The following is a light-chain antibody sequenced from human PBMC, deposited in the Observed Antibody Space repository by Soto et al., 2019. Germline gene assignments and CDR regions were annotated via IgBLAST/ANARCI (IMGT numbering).Light chain of an antibody. CDR3: SSFTSNRIYV. Sequence: QSVLTQPTSVSGSPGQSITISCTGNHNDIGTYDYVSWYQQHPGRAPRLLIHGVTTRPSGISDRFSASKSGLTASPIISGLQPEDEADYYCSSFTSNRIYVFGPGTKATVL. J-gene: IGLJ1*01. CDR2: GVT. V-gene: IGLV2-14*03. CDR1: HNDIGTYDY.